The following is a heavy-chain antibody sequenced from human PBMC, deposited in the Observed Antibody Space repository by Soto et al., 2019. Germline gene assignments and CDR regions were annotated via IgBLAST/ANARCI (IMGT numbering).Heavy chain of an antibody. V-gene: IGHV1-3*01. D-gene: IGHD1-26*01. CDR3: ARRIDPDY. CDR2: IHAGNGNT. CDR1: GYTFTSYT. Sequence: ASVKVSCKASGYTFTSYTVHWVRQAPGQRLEWMGWIHAGNGNTKYSQRFQGRVTITRDTSASTVFMEVSSLTFEDTAVYYCARRIDPDYWGQGTLV. J-gene: IGHJ4*02.